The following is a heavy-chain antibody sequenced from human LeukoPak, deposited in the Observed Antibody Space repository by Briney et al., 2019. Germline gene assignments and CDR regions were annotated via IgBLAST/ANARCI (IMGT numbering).Heavy chain of an antibody. CDR2: INWNGGST. J-gene: IGHJ4*02. D-gene: IGHD3-16*01. V-gene: IGHV3-20*04. CDR1: GFTSDDYG. CDR3: ARDRRGDVRDY. Sequence: SGGSLRLSCAASGFTSDDYGMSWVRQAPGKGLEWVSAINWNGGSTGYLDSVKGRFTISRDNAKNSLYLQMNSLRAEDTAVYYCARDRRGDVRDYWGQGTLVTVSS.